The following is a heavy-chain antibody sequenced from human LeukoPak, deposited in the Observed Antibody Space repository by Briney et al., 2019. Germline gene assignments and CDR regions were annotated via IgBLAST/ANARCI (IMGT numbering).Heavy chain of an antibody. Sequence: ASVKVSCKASGYTFTSYDINWVRQATGQGLEWMGWMNPNSGNTGYAQKFQGRVTMTRDTSISTAYMELSRLRSDDTAVYYCARVPLLAVAGTDYWGQGTLVTVSS. V-gene: IGHV1-8*02. CDR2: MNPNSGNT. CDR3: ARVPLLAVAGTDY. D-gene: IGHD6-19*01. CDR1: GYTFTSYD. J-gene: IGHJ4*02.